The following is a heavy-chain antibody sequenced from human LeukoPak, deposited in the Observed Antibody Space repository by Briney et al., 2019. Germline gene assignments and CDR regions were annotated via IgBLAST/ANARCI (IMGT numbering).Heavy chain of an antibody. V-gene: IGHV4-59*11. J-gene: IGHJ4*02. D-gene: IGHD2-2*01. CDR1: GGSLSGHY. CDR3: ARFSWGCSTASCYLTN. CDR2: IYYTGTT. Sequence: SETLSLTCTVGGGSLSGHYWGWIRQPPGKGLELVGHIYYTGTTFYNPSLNSRVTITLDTSRNQFSLRLASVIAADTAVYYCARFSWGCSTASCYLTNWGQGALVTVSS.